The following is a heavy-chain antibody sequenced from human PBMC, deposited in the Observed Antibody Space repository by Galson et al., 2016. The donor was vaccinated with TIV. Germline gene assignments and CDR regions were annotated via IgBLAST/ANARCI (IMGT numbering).Heavy chain of an antibody. V-gene: IGHV5-51*01. D-gene: IGHD4-17*01. CDR1: GDSISSYW. CDR3: ARQNDYGDYRGDAFDI. CDR2: IYPRDSET. Sequence: QSGAEVTKPEESLRISCKASGDSISSYWVGWVRQIPGKGLEWMGIIYPRDSETRYSPSFQGQVTISADESISTVYLQWSSLKASDTAMYFCARQNDYGDYRGDAFDIWGQGTMVTVSS. J-gene: IGHJ3*02.